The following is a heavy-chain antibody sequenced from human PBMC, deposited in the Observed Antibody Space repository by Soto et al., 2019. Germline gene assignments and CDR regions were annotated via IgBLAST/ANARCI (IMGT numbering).Heavy chain of an antibody. CDR3: ARAGRLDIPLVVAENWFDP. V-gene: IGHV4-31*03. CDR2: IYYSGSA. Sequence: SETLSLTCTVSGGSIRIGDRYWSWIRQRPGEGLEWIGYIYYSGSAYYRPSLKSRLRISVDTSKNQFSLKLSSVTAADTAIFYCARAGRLDIPLVVAENWFDPWGQGTLVTVSS. D-gene: IGHD2-15*01. J-gene: IGHJ5*02. CDR1: GGSIRIGDRY.